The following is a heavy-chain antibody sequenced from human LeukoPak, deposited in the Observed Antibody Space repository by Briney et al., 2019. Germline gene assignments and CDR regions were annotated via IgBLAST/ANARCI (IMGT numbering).Heavy chain of an antibody. CDR1: GGSISSGNYF. J-gene: IGHJ4*02. D-gene: IGHD2-21*01. CDR2: VYYTGST. V-gene: IGHV4-30-4*01. CDR3: ARGSTYSPIPKY. Sequence: SQTLSLTCSVSGGSISSGNYFWSWIRQPPGKGLEWIGYVYYTGSTYYNPSLKSRVTISADTSKNQFSLNLTSATAADTALYYCARGSTYSPIPKYWGQGTLVTVSS.